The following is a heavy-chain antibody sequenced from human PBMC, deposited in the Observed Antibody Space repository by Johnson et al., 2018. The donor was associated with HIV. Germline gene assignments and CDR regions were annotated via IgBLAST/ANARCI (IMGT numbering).Heavy chain of an antibody. CDR3: SKDVLSLGYCSGGGCWEDAFDI. Sequence: QVQLVESGGGVVQPGKSLRLSCAASGFTFSSYGLHWVRQAPGKGLEWVSVIYSGGSTYYADSVKGRFTISRDNSKNTLYLQMNSLRAEDTAVYYCSKDVLSLGYCSGGGCWEDAFDIWGQGTKVTVSS. V-gene: IGHV3-NL1*01. CDR2: IYSGGST. CDR1: GFTFSSYG. D-gene: IGHD2-15*01. J-gene: IGHJ3*02.